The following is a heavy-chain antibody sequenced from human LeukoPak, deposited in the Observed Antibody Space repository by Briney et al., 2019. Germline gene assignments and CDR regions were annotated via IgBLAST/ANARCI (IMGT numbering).Heavy chain of an antibody. J-gene: IGHJ6*02. CDR2: IRQDGSEK. D-gene: IGHD6-19*01. CDR3: AREKGIAVAGYYYYYGMDV. Sequence: GGSLRLSCAASGFTFSSYWMSWVRQAPGKGLEWVANIRQDGSEKYYVDSVKGRFTISRDNAKNSLYLQMNSLRAGDTAVYYCAREKGIAVAGYYYYYGMDVWGQGTTVTVSS. V-gene: IGHV3-7*01. CDR1: GFTFSSYW.